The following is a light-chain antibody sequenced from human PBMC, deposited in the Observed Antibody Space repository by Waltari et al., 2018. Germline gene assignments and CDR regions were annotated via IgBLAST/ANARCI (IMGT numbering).Light chain of an antibody. J-gene: IGLJ2*01. CDR2: EVT. V-gene: IGLV2-8*01. Sequence: QSALPQPPSASGAPGQSAPIPCTGPRPSLGAYNYVSWYQHPPGDPPNLFVYEVTKRPSGVPNRFSGSKSGDTASLTVSGLQADDEGDYYCSSYAGRNTLFGGGTKLTVL. CDR3: SSYAGRNTL. CDR1: RPSLGAYNY.